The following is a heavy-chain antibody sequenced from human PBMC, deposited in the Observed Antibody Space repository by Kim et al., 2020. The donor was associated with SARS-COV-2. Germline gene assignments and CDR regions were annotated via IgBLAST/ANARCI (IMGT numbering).Heavy chain of an antibody. CDR2: TT. D-gene: IGHD3-10*01. J-gene: IGHJ4*02. CDR3: TRVGSYSPDC. Sequence: TTESAASVKGRFTISRDDSKNSVYLQMNSLKTEDTAVYYCTRVGSYSPDCWGQGTLVTVSS. V-gene: IGHV3-72*01.